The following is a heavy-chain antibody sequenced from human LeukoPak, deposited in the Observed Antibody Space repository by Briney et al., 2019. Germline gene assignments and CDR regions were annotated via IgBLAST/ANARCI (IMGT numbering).Heavy chain of an antibody. J-gene: IGHJ4*02. Sequence: GSLRLSCAASGFTFSSYAFHWVRQAPGKGLEWVAVISYDGSQYYYGDSVKGRFTISRDNSRNTLDLQLNSLTADDTAVYYCARDAYLRGVPDGFFDYWGQGALVTVSS. CDR1: GFTFSSYA. CDR2: ISYDGSQY. CDR3: ARDAYLRGVPDGFFDY. D-gene: IGHD3-10*02. V-gene: IGHV3-30*04.